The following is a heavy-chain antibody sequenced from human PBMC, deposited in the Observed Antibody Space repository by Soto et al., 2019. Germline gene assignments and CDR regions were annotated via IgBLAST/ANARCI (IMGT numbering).Heavy chain of an antibody. CDR2: ISGSGGST. CDR1: GFTFSSYA. D-gene: IGHD2-15*01. J-gene: IGHJ6*02. CDR3: AKTLCSGGSCYSFPVLQMDYYYGMDV. Sequence: GGSLRLSCAASGFTFSSYAMSWVRQAPGKGLEWVSAISGSGGSTYYADSVKGRFTISRDNSKNTLYLQMNSLRAEDTAVYYCAKTLCSGGSCYSFPVLQMDYYYGMDVWGQGTTVTVSS. V-gene: IGHV3-23*01.